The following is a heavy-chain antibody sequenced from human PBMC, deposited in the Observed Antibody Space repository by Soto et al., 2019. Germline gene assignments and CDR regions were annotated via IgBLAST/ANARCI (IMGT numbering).Heavy chain of an antibody. D-gene: IGHD3-9*01. J-gene: IGHJ4*02. CDR1: GGSISSYY. Sequence: SETLSLTCTVSGGSISSYYWSWIRQPPGKGLEWIGSIYYSGSTNYNPSLKSRVTISVDTSKNQFSLKLSSVTAADTAVYYCARRQLYDILTGYYYFDYWGQGTLVTVSS. CDR3: ARRQLYDILTGYYYFDY. CDR2: IYYSGST. V-gene: IGHV4-59*08.